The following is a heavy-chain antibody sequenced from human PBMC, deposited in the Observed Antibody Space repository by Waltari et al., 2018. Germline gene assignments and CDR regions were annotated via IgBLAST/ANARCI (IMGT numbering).Heavy chain of an antibody. J-gene: IGHJ6*02. CDR1: GFTFSSYW. CDR3: ARDLYSSSWYYNGGYYYYGMDV. V-gene: IGHV3-7*01. D-gene: IGHD6-13*01. CDR2: IKQDGREK. Sequence: EVQLVESGGGLVQPGGSLRLSCAASGFTFSSYWMSWVRQAPGKGREWVANIKQDGREKYYVDSVKGRFTISRDNAKNSLYLQMNSLRAEDTAVYYCARDLYSSSWYYNGGYYYYGMDVWGQGTTVTVSS.